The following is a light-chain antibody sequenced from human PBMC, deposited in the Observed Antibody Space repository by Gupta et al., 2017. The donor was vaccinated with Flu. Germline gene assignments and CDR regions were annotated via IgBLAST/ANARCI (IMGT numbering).Light chain of an antibody. J-gene: IGKJ1*01. CDR3: QQYHSPPWT. V-gene: IGKV4-1*01. CDR1: QIVLYSSNNKNY. Sequence: DIVMTQSPDSLAVSLGERATINCKSSQIVLYSSNNKNYLAWYQQKPGQPPKLLIYWASTRESGVPDRFSGSGPGTDFTLTISSLQAEDVAVYYCQQYHSPPWTFGQGTKVEIK. CDR2: WAS.